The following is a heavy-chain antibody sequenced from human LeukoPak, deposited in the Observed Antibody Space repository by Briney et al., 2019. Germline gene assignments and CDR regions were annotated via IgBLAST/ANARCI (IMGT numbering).Heavy chain of an antibody. CDR1: GYTFNVYY. CDR2: VIPSSGGT. J-gene: IGHJ3*02. Sequence: GAAVKVSCKASGYTFNVYYIHWLRQAPGQGLEWMGWVIPSSGGTKYAQNFQDRVTMTRDTSISTAYMELSSLTYDDTAVYYCARGVLLQGRGAFDIWGQGATVTVSS. V-gene: IGHV1-2*02. D-gene: IGHD2-15*01. CDR3: ARGVLLQGRGAFDI.